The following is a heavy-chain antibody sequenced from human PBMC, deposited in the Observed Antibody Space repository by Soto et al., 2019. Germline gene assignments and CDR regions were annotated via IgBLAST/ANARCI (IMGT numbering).Heavy chain of an antibody. Sequence: TLSLTFGLSGDSVSSYRAAWNWNRQSPSRGIEWLGRRYYRFRGYNDYAVAVKSRITINPDTSKNQFSLQLNSVTPEDTAVYYCARDLVIPGTTSAFDIRGQGTMVTVSP. V-gene: IGHV6-1*01. CDR2: RYYRFRGYN. CDR1: GDSVSSYRAA. D-gene: IGHD1-7*01. J-gene: IGHJ3*02. CDR3: ARDLVIPGTTSAFDI.